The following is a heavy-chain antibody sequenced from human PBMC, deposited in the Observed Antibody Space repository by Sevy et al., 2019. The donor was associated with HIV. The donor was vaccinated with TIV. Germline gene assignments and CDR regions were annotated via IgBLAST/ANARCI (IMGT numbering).Heavy chain of an antibody. J-gene: IGHJ5*02. CDR3: ARSPPVVVVPGAPSWFDP. CDR2: INESGIT. CDR1: DGSFSGYY. D-gene: IGHD2-2*01. V-gene: IGHV4-34*01. Sequence: SETLSLTCGVHDGSFSGYYWNWIRQLPGKGLEWIGEINESGITYYNPSLKSRVTISVDTSKKQFFLKLKSVTAADTAVYFCARSPPVVVVPGAPSWFDPWGQGTLVTVSS.